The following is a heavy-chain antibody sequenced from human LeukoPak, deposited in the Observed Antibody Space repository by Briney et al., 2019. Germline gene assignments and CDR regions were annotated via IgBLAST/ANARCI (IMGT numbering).Heavy chain of an antibody. V-gene: IGHV3-23*01. D-gene: IGHD2-2*01. J-gene: IGHJ6*02. Sequence: PGGSLRLSCAASGFTFSSYAMSWVRQAPGKGLEWVSAISGSGGSTYYADSVKGRFTISRDNSKNTLYLQMNSLRAEDTAVYYRAKNEIVVVPAAMDVWGQGTTVTVSS. CDR1: GFTFSSYA. CDR2: ISGSGGST. CDR3: AKNEIVVVPAAMDV.